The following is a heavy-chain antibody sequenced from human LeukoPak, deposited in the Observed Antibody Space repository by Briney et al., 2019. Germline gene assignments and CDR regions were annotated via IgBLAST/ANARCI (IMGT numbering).Heavy chain of an antibody. CDR3: ARDREGPGVAVAKNDY. CDR2: ISNTNAI. CDR1: GFPFSSYS. J-gene: IGHJ4*02. V-gene: IGHV3-21*01. Sequence: GGSLRLSCAASGFPFSSYSMNWVRQAPGKGLEWVSSISNTNAIFYADSVKGRFTISRDNAKNSLYLQMNSLRAEDTAVYYCARDREGPGVAVAKNDYWGQGTLVTVSS. D-gene: IGHD6-19*01.